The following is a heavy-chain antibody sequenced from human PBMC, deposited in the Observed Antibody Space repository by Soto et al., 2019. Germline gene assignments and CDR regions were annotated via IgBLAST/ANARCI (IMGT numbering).Heavy chain of an antibody. Sequence: SLKVSCKASGGTFSSYAISWVRQAPGQGLEWMGGIIPIFGTANYAQKFQGRVTITADESTSTAYMELSSLRSEDTAVYYCARGLIYDSSGQFPFRIDYWGQGTLVTVSS. D-gene: IGHD3-22*01. CDR3: ARGLIYDSSGQFPFRIDY. J-gene: IGHJ4*02. CDR2: IIPIFGTA. CDR1: GGTFSSYA. V-gene: IGHV1-69*13.